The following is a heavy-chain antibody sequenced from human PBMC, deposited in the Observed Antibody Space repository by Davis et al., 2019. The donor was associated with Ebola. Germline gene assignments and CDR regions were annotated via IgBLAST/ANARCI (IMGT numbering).Heavy chain of an antibody. J-gene: IGHJ5*02. V-gene: IGHV3-23*01. D-gene: IGHD3-10*01. CDR2: ISGSGGSK. CDR3: AKVELWFDP. CDR1: GFTFSSSA. Sequence: GESLKISCAASGFTFSSSAMSWVRQAPGKGLEWVLAISGSGGSKYYADSVKGRFTISSDNSKNTLYLQMNSLTAEDTAVYYCAKVELWFDPWGQGTLVTVSS.